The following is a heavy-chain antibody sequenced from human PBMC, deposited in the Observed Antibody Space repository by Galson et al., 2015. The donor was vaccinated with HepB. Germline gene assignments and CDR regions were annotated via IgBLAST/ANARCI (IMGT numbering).Heavy chain of an antibody. D-gene: IGHD2-21*02. V-gene: IGHV3-9*01. Sequence: SLRLSCAASGFSFNDYAMHWVRQAPGKGLEWVSGIRCNSNNIGYADSVKGRFTISRDNAKNSLYLQMNSLRAEDTALYYCAKDYDVVTNNPFDGFDYWGQGTLVTVSS. CDR1: GFSFNDYA. CDR2: IRCNSNNI. CDR3: AKDYDVVTNNPFDGFDY. J-gene: IGHJ4*02.